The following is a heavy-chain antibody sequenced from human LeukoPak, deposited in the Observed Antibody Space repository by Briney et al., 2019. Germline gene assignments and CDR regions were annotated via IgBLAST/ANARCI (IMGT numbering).Heavy chain of an antibody. J-gene: IGHJ4*02. CDR2: ISGSGGST. D-gene: IGHD7-27*01. CDR3: AKVFLGPRYYFDY. V-gene: IGHV3-23*01. CDR1: GFAFSSYA. Sequence: PGGSLRLSCAASGFAFSSYAMSWVRQAPGKGLEWVSAISGSGGSTYYADSVKGRFTISRDNSKNTLYLQMNSLRAEDTAVYYCAKVFLGPRYYFDYWGQGTLVTVSS.